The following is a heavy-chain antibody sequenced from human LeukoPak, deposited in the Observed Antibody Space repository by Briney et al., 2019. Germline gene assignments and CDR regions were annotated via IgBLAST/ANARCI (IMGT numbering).Heavy chain of an antibody. Sequence: SETLSLTCTVSGGSISSYYWSWIRQPPGKGLEWIGYIYYSGSTNYNPSLKSRVTISVDTSKNQFSLKLSSVTAADTAVYYCARGTLGATPRFDYWGQGTLVTVSS. J-gene: IGHJ4*02. V-gene: IGHV4-59*01. CDR2: IYYSGST. CDR1: GGSISSYY. CDR3: ARGTLGATPRFDY. D-gene: IGHD3-10*01.